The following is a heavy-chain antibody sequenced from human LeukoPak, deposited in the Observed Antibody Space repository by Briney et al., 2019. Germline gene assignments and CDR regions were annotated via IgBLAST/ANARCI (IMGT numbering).Heavy chain of an antibody. CDR3: TTGGWIQPKRY. J-gene: IGHJ4*02. CDR1: GFAFSGSA. D-gene: IGHD5-18*01. CDR2: IRSKANSFVK. Sequence: GGSLRLSCAASGFAFSGSAIPWVRQASGKGLEWVGRIRSKANSFVKTYAASLEGRFTISRDDSSNTLYLQMNSLKTEDTAVYYCTTGGWIQPKRYWGQGTLVTVSS. V-gene: IGHV3-73*01.